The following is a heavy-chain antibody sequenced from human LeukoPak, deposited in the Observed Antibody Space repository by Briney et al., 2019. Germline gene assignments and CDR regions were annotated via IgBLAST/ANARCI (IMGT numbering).Heavy chain of an antibody. J-gene: IGHJ6*02. V-gene: IGHV1-18*01. CDR1: GYTFTSYG. D-gene: IGHD2-21*02. Sequence: ASVKVSCKASGYTFTSYGISWVRQAPGQGLEWMGWISAYNGNTNYAQKLQGRVTMSTDTSTSTAYMELRSLRSDDTAVYYCARRVTAIGYYYYGMDVWGQGTTVTVSS. CDR2: ISAYNGNT. CDR3: ARRVTAIGYYYYGMDV.